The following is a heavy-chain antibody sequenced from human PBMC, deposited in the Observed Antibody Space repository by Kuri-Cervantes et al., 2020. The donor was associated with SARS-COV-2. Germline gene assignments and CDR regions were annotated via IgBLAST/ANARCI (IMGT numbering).Heavy chain of an antibody. D-gene: IGHD2-21*01. Sequence: GGSLRLSCAASGFTFSSYAMSWVRQAPGKGLEWVSTISGSGGSTYYADSVKGRFTISKESGENSLYLHMNSLRGDDTAVYYCARVAGEGPIYYYYMDVWGKGTTVTV. J-gene: IGHJ6*03. CDR1: GFTFSSYA. CDR3: ARVAGEGPIYYYYMDV. V-gene: IGHV3-23*01. CDR2: ISGSGGST.